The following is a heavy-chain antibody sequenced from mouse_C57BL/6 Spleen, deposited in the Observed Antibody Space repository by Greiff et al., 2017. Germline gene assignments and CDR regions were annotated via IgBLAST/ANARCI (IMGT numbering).Heavy chain of an antibody. V-gene: IGHV14-3*01. J-gene: IGHJ2*01. Sequence: EVQLQQPVAELVRPGASVKLSCTASGFTIKNSYMHWVKQRPEQGLEWIGRIDPANGNTKSAQKFQGKATLTAYTPSNTAYLQLSSLTSEVTSIYFCASDYGSLDYWGQGTTLTVSS. CDR1: GFTIKNSY. CDR3: ASDYGSLDY. CDR2: IDPANGNT. D-gene: IGHD2-1*01.